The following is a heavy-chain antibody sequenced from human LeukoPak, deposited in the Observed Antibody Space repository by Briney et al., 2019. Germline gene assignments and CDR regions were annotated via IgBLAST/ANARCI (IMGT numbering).Heavy chain of an antibody. CDR1: GFPFSNYW. Sequence: GGSLRLSCAASGFPFSNYWRSWVRQTPGKGLEWVANIKQDGSEKYYGDSVKGRFTISRDNAKNSLYLQMNSLTAEDTAVYYCARARGSSCLDYWGQGTLVTVSS. CDR3: ARARGSSCLDY. J-gene: IGHJ4*02. CDR2: IKQDGSEK. D-gene: IGHD6-13*01. V-gene: IGHV3-7*04.